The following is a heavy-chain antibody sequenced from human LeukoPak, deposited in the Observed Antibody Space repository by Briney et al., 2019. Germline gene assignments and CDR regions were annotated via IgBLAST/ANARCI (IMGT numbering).Heavy chain of an antibody. CDR1: GYTFTSYG. CDR2: ISAYNGNT. J-gene: IGHJ4*02. CDR3: ATDWAAAGTRDFDY. D-gene: IGHD6-13*01. Sequence: GASVKVSCKASGYTFTSYGISWVRQAPGQGLEWMGWISAYNGNTNYAQKFQGRVTMTTDTSTSTAYMELSSLRFEDTAVYYCATDWAAAGTRDFDYWGQGTLVTVSS. V-gene: IGHV1-18*01.